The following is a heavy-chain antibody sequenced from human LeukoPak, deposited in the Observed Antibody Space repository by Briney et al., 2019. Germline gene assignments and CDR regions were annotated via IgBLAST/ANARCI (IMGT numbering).Heavy chain of an antibody. J-gene: IGHJ4*02. V-gene: IGHV3-7*01. D-gene: IGHD6-19*01. Sequence: PGGSLRLSCAASGFAFSSYWMGWVRQAPGKGLEWVANIKEDGSEKFHVDSVKGRFTTSRDNAKNSLYLQMNGLGVEDTAVYYCTRDGSGWSVYWGQGTLVTVSS. CDR2: IKEDGSEK. CDR1: GFAFSSYW. CDR3: TRDGSGWSVY.